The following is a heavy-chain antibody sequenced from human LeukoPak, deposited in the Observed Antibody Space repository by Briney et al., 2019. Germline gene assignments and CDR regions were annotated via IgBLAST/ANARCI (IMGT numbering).Heavy chain of an antibody. Sequence: ASVKVSCKAPGYTFTSYDINWVRQATGQGLEWMGWMNPNSGNTGYAQKFQGRVTMTRNTSISTAYMELSSLRSEDTAVYYCARGRCSSTSCYIDYYYYMDVWGKGTTVTVSS. CDR2: MNPNSGNT. CDR3: ARGRCSSTSCYIDYYYYMDV. D-gene: IGHD2-2*02. J-gene: IGHJ6*03. V-gene: IGHV1-8*01. CDR1: GYTFTSYD.